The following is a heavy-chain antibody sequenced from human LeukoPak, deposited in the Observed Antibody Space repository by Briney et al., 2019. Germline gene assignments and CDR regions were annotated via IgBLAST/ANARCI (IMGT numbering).Heavy chain of an antibody. D-gene: IGHD5-18*01. V-gene: IGHV3-53*01. CDR1: GFTVSSNY. CDR2: IYSGGST. Sequence: GGSLRLSCAASGFTVSSNYMSWVRQAPGKGLEWVSVIYSGGSTYYADSVKGRFSISRDNAKNSLYLQMNSLRAEDTAVYYCARDERVQLWSYPNYFDYWGQGTLVTVSS. CDR3: ARDERVQLWSYPNYFDY. J-gene: IGHJ4*02.